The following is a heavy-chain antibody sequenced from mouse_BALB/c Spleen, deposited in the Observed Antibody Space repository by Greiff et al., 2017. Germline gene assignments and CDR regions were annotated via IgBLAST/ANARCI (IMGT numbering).Heavy chain of an antibody. Sequence: VQLQESGAELAKPGASVKMSCKASGYTFTSYWMHWVKQRPGQGLEWIGYINPSTGYTEYNQKFKDKATLTADKSSSTAYMQLSSLTSEDSAVYYCARVYYGSAGYAMDYWGQGTSVTVSS. CDR1: GYTFTSYW. CDR2: INPSTGYT. D-gene: IGHD1-1*01. J-gene: IGHJ4*01. V-gene: IGHV1-7*01. CDR3: ARVYYGSAGYAMDY.